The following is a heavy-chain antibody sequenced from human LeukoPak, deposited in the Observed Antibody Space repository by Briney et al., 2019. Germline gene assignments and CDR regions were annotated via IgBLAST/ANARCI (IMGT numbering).Heavy chain of an antibody. Sequence: SETLSLTCTVSGGSISNYYWSWIRQPPGKGLEWIGYIYYSGTTNYNPSLKSQVTISVDTSKNQFSLKLSSVTAADTAVYYCARDSTPYGHSGYWGQGTLVTVSP. CDR3: ARDSTPYGHSGY. V-gene: IGHV4-59*01. CDR2: IYYSGTT. J-gene: IGHJ4*02. D-gene: IGHD4-17*01. CDR1: GGSISNYY.